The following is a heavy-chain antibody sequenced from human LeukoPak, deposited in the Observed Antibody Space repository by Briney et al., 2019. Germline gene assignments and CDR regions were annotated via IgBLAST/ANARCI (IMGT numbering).Heavy chain of an antibody. Sequence: GGSLRLSCAASGFTFSSYGMHWVRQAPGKGLGWVAVISYDGSNKYYADSVKGRFTISRDNSKNTLYLQMNSLRAEDTAVYYCAKDSSGTTFDYWGQGTLVTVSS. J-gene: IGHJ4*02. D-gene: IGHD1-7*01. V-gene: IGHV3-30*18. CDR3: AKDSSGTTFDY. CDR2: ISYDGSNK. CDR1: GFTFSSYG.